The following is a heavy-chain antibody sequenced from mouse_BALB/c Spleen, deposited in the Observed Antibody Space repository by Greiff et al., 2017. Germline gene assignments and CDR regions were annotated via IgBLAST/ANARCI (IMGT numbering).Heavy chain of an antibody. CDR2: ISSGGST. V-gene: IGHV5-6-5*01. CDR3: ARSDYYAMDY. Sequence: EVQVVESGGGLVKPGGSLKLSCAASGFTFSSYAMSWVRQTPEKRLEWVASISSGGSTYYPDSVKGRFTISRDNARNILYLQMSSLRSEDTAMYYCARSDYYAMDYWGQGTSVTVSS. J-gene: IGHJ4*01. CDR1: GFTFSSYA.